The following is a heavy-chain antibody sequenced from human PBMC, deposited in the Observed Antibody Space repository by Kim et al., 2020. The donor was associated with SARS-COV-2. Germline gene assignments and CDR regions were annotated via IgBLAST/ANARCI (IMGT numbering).Heavy chain of an antibody. CDR3: SRAYGSVSYYTAPKNYFDY. Sequence: SETLSLTCTVSGGSISSSSYYWGWIRQPPGKGLEWIGSIYDSGSTYYNPSLKSRVTISVDTSKNQFSLKLSSVTAAETAVYYCSRAYGSVSYYTAPKNYFDYWGQGTLVTVSS. CDR2: IYDSGST. V-gene: IGHV4-39*07. J-gene: IGHJ4*02. D-gene: IGHD3-10*01. CDR1: GGSISSSSYY.